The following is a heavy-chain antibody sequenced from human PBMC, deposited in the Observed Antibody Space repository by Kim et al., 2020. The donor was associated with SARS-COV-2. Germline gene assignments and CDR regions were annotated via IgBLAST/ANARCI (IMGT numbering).Heavy chain of an antibody. J-gene: IGHJ3*02. Sequence: GGSLRLSCAASGFTFSSYSMNWVRQAPGKGLEWVSSISSSSSYIYYADSVKGRFTISRDNAKNSLYLQMNSLRAEDTAVYYCARELDTAMVHDAFDIWGQGTMVTVSS. CDR1: GFTFSSYS. CDR3: ARELDTAMVHDAFDI. D-gene: IGHD5-18*01. CDR2: ISSSSSYI. V-gene: IGHV3-21*01.